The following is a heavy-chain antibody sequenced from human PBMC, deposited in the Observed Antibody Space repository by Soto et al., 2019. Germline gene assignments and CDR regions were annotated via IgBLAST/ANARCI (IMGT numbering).Heavy chain of an antibody. Sequence: QVQLVQSGAEVKKPGSSVKVSCKASGGTFSSYAISWVRQAPGQGLEWMGGLIPIFGTANYAQKFQGRVTITEDESTSTAYMELSRLRSEDTAVYYCARESGIVGATYGMDDWGQGTTVTGSS. J-gene: IGHJ6*02. CDR1: GGTFSSYA. CDR3: ARESGIVGATYGMDD. V-gene: IGHV1-69*01. D-gene: IGHD1-26*01. CDR2: LIPIFGTA.